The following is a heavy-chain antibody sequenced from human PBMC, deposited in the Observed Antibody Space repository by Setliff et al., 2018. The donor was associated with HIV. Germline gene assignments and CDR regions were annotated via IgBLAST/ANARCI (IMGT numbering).Heavy chain of an antibody. Sequence: GASVKVSCKASGDNFNNVAFNWVRQAPGQGLEWMGGILPIFGATDYAQKFQGRLTLTEVQSENSVYMELSSLRSDDTAVYYCTNRGGSGTNVGNWFDPWGQGTLVTVSS. V-gene: IGHV1-69*13. D-gene: IGHD3-10*01. CDR2: ILPIFGAT. CDR1: GDNFNNVA. CDR3: TNRGGSGTNVGNWFDP. J-gene: IGHJ5*02.